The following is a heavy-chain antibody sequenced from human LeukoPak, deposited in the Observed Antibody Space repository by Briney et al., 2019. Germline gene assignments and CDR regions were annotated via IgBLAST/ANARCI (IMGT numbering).Heavy chain of an antibody. CDR2: ISGSGGST. D-gene: IGHD6-13*01. J-gene: IGHJ4*02. Sequence: GGSLRLSCAASGFTFSSYAMSCVRQAPGKGLEWVSAISGSGGSTYYADSVKGRFIISRDNSKNTLYLQMNSLRAEDTAVYYCAKAPSIAAAGTFDYWGQGTLVTVSS. CDR1: GFTFSSYA. CDR3: AKAPSIAAAGTFDY. V-gene: IGHV3-23*01.